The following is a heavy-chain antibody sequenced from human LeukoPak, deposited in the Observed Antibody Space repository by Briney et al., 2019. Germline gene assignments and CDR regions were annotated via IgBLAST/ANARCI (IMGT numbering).Heavy chain of an antibody. CDR3: VRGGIASAFDI. D-gene: IGHD6-13*01. CDR1: GFTFSSYS. J-gene: IGHJ3*02. CDR2: IISNENSA. Sequence: GGSLRLSCAASGFTFSSYSVNWVRQAPGKGLVWVSRIISNENSATYADSVKGRFTISRDNAKNTLYLQMNSLRAEDTAVYYCVRGGIASAFDIWGQGTMVTVSS. V-gene: IGHV3-74*01.